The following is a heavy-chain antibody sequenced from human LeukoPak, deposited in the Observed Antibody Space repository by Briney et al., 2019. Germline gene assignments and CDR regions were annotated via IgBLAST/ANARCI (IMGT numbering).Heavy chain of an antibody. D-gene: IGHD1-26*01. Sequence: PGGSPRLSCAASGFTFSSHAMSWVRQAPGKGLEWVSSISTSGVSTNYADSVKGRFTISRDNSKSIVYLQMNSLRAEDTAVYYCAKNTSGTYLDYWGQGILVTVSS. CDR3: AKNTSGTYLDY. CDR2: ISTSGVST. CDR1: GFTFSSHA. V-gene: IGHV3-23*01. J-gene: IGHJ4*02.